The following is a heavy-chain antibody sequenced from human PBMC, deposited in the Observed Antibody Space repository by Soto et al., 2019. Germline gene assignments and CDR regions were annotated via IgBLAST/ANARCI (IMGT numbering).Heavy chain of an antibody. CDR1: GFSFSNYE. V-gene: IGHV3-48*01. D-gene: IGHD3-22*01. Sequence: GGSLRLSCAASGFSFSNYEMNWVRQAPGEGLEWVSYINSDGSTIYYADSVKGRFTVSRDNAKNSLYLQMNSLRAEDTAVYYCARDLGYYDSSGYFDYWGQGTLVTVSS. CDR2: INSDGSTI. CDR3: ARDLGYYDSSGYFDY. J-gene: IGHJ4*02.